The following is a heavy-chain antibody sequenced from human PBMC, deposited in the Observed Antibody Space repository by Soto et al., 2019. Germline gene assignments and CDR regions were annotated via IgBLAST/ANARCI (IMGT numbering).Heavy chain of an antibody. V-gene: IGHV4-59*01. J-gene: IGHJ1*01. CDR1: GGSISSYY. CDR2: IYYSGST. CDR3: AREYPGIAAFQH. D-gene: IGHD6-13*01. Sequence: SETLSLTCTVSGGSISSYYWSWIRRPPGKGLEWIGYIYYSGSTNYNPSLKSRVTISVDTSKNQFSLKLSSVTAADTAVYYCAREYPGIAAFQHWGQGTLVTVSS.